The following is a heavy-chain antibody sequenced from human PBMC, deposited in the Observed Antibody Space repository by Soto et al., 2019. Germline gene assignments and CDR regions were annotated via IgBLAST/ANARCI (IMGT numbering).Heavy chain of an antibody. V-gene: IGHV4-59*01. CDR1: GGSISSYY. J-gene: IGHJ4*02. D-gene: IGHD6-19*01. CDR3: ARDRSSGWYRYFDY. CDR2: IYYSGST. Sequence: SETLSLTCPVYGGSISSYYWSWIRHPPGKGLGWIGYIYYSGSTNYNPSLKSRVTISVDTSKNQFSLKLSSVTAADTAVYYCARDRSSGWYRYFDYWGQGTLVTVSS.